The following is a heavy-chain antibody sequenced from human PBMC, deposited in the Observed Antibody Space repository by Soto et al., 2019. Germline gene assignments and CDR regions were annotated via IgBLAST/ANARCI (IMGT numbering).Heavy chain of an antibody. J-gene: IGHJ4*02. D-gene: IGHD6-13*01. CDR3: ARLLSGWYGFAY. V-gene: IGHV4-59*08. Sequence: SETLSLTCNVSGGSINSCYWSWIRQSPGKGLEWIGYVYYSGGTNYNPSLKSRVTISVDTSKNQFSLKLSSVTAADTAVYYCARLLSGWYGFAYWGQGTLVTVSS. CDR1: GGSINSCY. CDR2: VYYSGGT.